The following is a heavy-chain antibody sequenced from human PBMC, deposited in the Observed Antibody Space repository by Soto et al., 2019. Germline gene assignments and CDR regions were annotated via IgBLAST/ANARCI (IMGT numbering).Heavy chain of an antibody. V-gene: IGHV4-39*01. CDR3: ARLEYYDFWSGHLNNYYYYLDV. D-gene: IGHD3-3*01. J-gene: IGHJ6*03. CDR1: GGPLSIKNKY. CDR2: IYYSGST. Sequence: ETLSVTSIDLGGPLSIKNKYWGWIRQPPGKGLGWIGSIYYSGSTYYNPSLKSRVAISVDTSKNQFSLKLSSVTAADTAVYYCARLEYYDFWSGHLNNYYYYLDVCAKGSKVTVSS.